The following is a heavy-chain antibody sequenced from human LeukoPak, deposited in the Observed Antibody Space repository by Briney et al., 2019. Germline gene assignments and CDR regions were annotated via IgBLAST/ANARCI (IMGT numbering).Heavy chain of an antibody. CDR1: GDSVSRNSAA. CDR2: TSYRSKWYN. J-gene: IGHJ4*02. V-gene: IGHV6-1*01. D-gene: IGHD1-1*01. Sequence: QTVSLTHARSGDSVSRNSAAWNWIRQSPSRGPEWLGRTSYRSKWYNNYAVSVKSRITINPDTSKNQFSLQLKSVTPEDTAVYYCARWQHDTAFFDYWGQGTLVTVSS. CDR3: ARWQHDTAFFDY.